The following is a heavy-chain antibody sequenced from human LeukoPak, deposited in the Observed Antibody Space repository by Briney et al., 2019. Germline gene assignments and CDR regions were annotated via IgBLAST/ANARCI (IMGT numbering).Heavy chain of an antibody. Sequence: GGSLRLSCAASGFTFSSYAMSWVRQAPGKGLEWVSAISGSGCSTYYADSVKGRFTISRDNSKNTLYLQMNSLRAEDTAVYYCAKDRVTYYDFWSGYQPRYNWFDPWGQGTLVTVSS. CDR2: ISGSGCST. CDR3: AKDRVTYYDFWSGYQPRYNWFDP. CDR1: GFTFSSYA. J-gene: IGHJ5*02. D-gene: IGHD3-3*01. V-gene: IGHV3-23*01.